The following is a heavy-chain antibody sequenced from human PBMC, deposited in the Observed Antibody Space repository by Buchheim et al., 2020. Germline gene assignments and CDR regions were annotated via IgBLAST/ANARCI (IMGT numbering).Heavy chain of an antibody. D-gene: IGHD2-2*02. J-gene: IGHJ4*02. CDR3: ARYSSCSSTSCYTGFDY. CDR2: IYYSGST. V-gene: IGHV4-31*03. Sequence: QVQLQESGPGLVKPSQTLSLTCTVSGGSISSGGYYWSWIRQHPGKGLEWIGYIYYSGSTYYNPSLKIRVTISLFPSTTLFSLKLSSVTAADTAVYYCARYSSCSSTSCYTGFDYWGQGTL. CDR1: GGSISSGGYY.